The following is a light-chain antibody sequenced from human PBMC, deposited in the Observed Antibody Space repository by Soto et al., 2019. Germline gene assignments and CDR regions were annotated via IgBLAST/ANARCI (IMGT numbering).Light chain of an antibody. CDR1: QSISSY. CDR2: AAS. CDR3: HQTFSIPPT. V-gene: IGKV1-39*01. Sequence: DIQMTQSPSSLSASVGDRVTITCRASQSISSYLNWYQQKPGKAPKLLINAASSFQSGVPSRFSGSGSGTDFTLTISSLQPEDFATYYCHQTFSIPPTFGGGTKVEMK. J-gene: IGKJ4*01.